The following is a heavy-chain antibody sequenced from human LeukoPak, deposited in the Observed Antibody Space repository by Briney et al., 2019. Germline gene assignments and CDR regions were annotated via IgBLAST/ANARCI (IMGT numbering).Heavy chain of an antibody. D-gene: IGHD2-2*01. J-gene: IGHJ4*02. CDR3: ARTAGYCSSTSCYGRYFDY. CDR1: GYTFTSYY. Sequence: ASVKVSCKASGYTFTSYYMHWVRQAPGQGLEWMGIINPSGGSTSYAQKFQGRVTMTRDTSTSTVYMELSRLRSDDTAVYYCARTAGYCSSTSCYGRYFDYWGQGTLVTVSS. V-gene: IGHV1-46*01. CDR2: INPSGGST.